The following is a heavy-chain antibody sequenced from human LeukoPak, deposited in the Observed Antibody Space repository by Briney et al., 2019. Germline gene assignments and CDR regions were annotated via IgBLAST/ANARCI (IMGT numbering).Heavy chain of an antibody. D-gene: IGHD5-12*01. V-gene: IGHV1-58*02. CDR3: ARTDRQYSGGTEDY. CDR1: GFTFTSSA. CDR2: IVVGSGNT. Sequence: GASVKVSCKASGFTFTSSAMQWVRQARGQRLEWIGWIVVGSGNTNYAQKFQERVTITRDMSTSTAYMELSSLRSEDTAVYYCARTDRQYSGGTEDYWGQGTLVTVSS. J-gene: IGHJ4*02.